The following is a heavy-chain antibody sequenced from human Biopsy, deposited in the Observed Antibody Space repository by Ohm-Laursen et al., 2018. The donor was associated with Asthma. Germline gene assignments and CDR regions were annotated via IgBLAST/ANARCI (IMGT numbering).Heavy chain of an antibody. CDR1: GGTFSNFA. CDR3: ARCRVGYSSGWSLLLKKIYYSGMDV. D-gene: IGHD6-19*01. J-gene: IGHJ6*02. Sequence: SSVKVSCKAPGGTFSNFAISRVRQAPGQGLEWLGGIMTVFGTTNYAQKFQGRVTITADESTSTAYMEVTSLRSEDTAIYYCARCRVGYSSGWSLLLKKIYYSGMDVWGQGTAVTVSS. CDR2: IMTVFGTT. V-gene: IGHV1-69*01.